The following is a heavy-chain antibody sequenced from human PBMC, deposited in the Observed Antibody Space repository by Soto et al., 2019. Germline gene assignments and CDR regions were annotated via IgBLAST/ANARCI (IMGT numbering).Heavy chain of an antibody. CDR1: GGPLTTYF. CDR3: ARAEYLRVRGTYNWLDP. V-gene: IGHV4-59*01. D-gene: IGHD3-10*01. Sequence: PSETLSLTCNVSGGPLTTYFWSWIRQPPGKGLEWIGYVYYFGTTNYNPSLQSRVTISIDTSKTQFSLKLTSVTAADTAVYYCARAEYLRVRGTYNWLDPWGQGTLVTVSS. J-gene: IGHJ5*02. CDR2: VYYFGTT.